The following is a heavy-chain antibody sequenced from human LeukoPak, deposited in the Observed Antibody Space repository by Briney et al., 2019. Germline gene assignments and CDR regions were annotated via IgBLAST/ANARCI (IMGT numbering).Heavy chain of an antibody. D-gene: IGHD3-22*01. CDR1: GGSISSHY. Sequence: PSETLSLTCTVSGGSISSHYWTWIRQPPGKGLEWIVFIHYSGRTRHNPSLQSRITISVDTSENNFSLKLTSVTAADTAVYYCARLLDNDSSGDPDTFDMWGQGTVVTVSS. CDR3: ARLLDNDSSGDPDTFDM. V-gene: IGHV4-59*11. J-gene: IGHJ3*02. CDR2: IHYSGRT.